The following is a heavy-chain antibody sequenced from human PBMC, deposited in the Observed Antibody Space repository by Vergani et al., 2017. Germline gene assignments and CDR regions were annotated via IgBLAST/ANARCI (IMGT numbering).Heavy chain of an antibody. CDR2: ISSSSSTI. D-gene: IGHD2-2*01. CDR3: ARAEVVPAAMVAYYFDD. V-gene: IGHV3-48*02. CDR1: GFTFSSYS. J-gene: IGHJ4*02. Sequence: EVQLVESGGGLVQPGGSLRLSCAASGFTFSSYSMNWVRQAPGKGLEWVSYISSSSSTIYYADSVKGRFTISRDNAKNSLYLQMNRLRDEDTAVYYCARAEVVPAAMVAYYFDDWGQGTMVTVSS.